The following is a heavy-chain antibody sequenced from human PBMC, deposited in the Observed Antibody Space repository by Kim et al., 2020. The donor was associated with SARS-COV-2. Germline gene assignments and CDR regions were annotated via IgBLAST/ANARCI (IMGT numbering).Heavy chain of an antibody. Sequence: GGSLRLSCAASGFVFSDYWMTWVRQAPGKGLECVANIKQDAGEKYYVDSVKGRFTISRDNAKNSVYLQMDGLRAGTTAVYNCATHNYW. J-gene: IGHJ4*01. CDR2: IKQDAGEK. V-gene: IGHV3-7*03. CDR1: GFVFSDYW. CDR3: ATHNY.